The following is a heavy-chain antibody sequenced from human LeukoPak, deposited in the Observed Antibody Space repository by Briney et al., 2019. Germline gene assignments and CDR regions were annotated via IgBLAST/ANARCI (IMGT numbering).Heavy chain of an antibody. CDR2: ISSSGSTI. CDR3: ARVRLRYFDWLLYGGYFDY. V-gene: IGHV3-11*01. Sequence: GGSLRLSCAASGFTFSDYYMSWIRQAPGKGLEWVSYISSSGSTIYYADSVKGRFTISRDNAKNSLYLQMNSLRAEDTAVYYCARVRLRYFDWLLYGGYFDYWGQGTLVTVSS. J-gene: IGHJ4*02. D-gene: IGHD3-9*01. CDR1: GFTFSDYY.